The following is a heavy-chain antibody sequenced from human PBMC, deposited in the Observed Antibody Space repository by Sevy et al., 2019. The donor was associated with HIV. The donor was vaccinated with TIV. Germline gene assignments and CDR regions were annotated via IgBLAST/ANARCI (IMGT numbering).Heavy chain of an antibody. Sequence: ASVKVSCKASGYTFTSYDINWVRQATGQGLEWMGWMNPNSGNTGYAQKFQGRVTMTRNTSISTAYMELSSLRSEDTAVYCCASTVAGGGWIFDYWGQGTLVTVSS. CDR1: GYTFTSYD. CDR3: ASTVAGGGWIFDY. D-gene: IGHD6-19*01. J-gene: IGHJ4*02. V-gene: IGHV1-8*01. CDR2: MNPNSGNT.